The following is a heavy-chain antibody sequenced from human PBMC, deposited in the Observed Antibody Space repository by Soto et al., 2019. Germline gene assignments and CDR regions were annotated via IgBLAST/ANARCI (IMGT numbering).Heavy chain of an antibody. J-gene: IGHJ3*02. CDR2: ISGSGGST. D-gene: IGHD2-2*01. CDR1: GFTFSSYA. Sequence: GGSLRLSCAASGFTFSSYAMSLVRQAPGKGLEWVSAISGSGGSTYYADSVKGRFTISRDNSKNTLYLQMNSLRAEDTAVYYCANDIVVVPAAKALGAFGIWGQGTMVTVSS. V-gene: IGHV3-23*01. CDR3: ANDIVVVPAAKALGAFGI.